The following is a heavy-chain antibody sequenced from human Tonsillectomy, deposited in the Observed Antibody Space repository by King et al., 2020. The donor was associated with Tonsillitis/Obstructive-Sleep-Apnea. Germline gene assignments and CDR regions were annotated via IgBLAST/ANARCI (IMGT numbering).Heavy chain of an antibody. J-gene: IGHJ3*02. V-gene: IGHV1-69*04. CDR1: GGTFSSYA. D-gene: IGHD6-13*01. CDR2: IIPILGIA. CDR3: ARDREQLAAFDI. Sequence: QLVQSGAEVKKPGSSVKVSCKASGGTFSSYAISWVRQAPGQGLEWMGRIIPILGIANYAQKFQGRVTITADKSTSTAYMELSSLRSEDTAVYYCARDREQLAAFDIWGQGTMVTVSS.